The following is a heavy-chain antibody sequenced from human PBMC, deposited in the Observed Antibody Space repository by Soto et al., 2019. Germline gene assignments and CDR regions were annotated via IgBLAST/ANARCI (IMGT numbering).Heavy chain of an antibody. V-gene: IGHV1-18*04. CDR2: STAQNGDT. Sequence: ASVTVSSPASRCIFTGYVITWLRQSPGQGLEWMGWSTAQNGDTKHEQMFQGRVTMTPDTSTSTAYIELRRLTSADTALYNCARESSYDISTDYPLNYAFAIWGQGTMVTV. CDR3: ARESSYDISTDYPLNYAFAI. D-gene: IGHD3-9*01. J-gene: IGHJ3*02. CDR1: RCIFTGYV.